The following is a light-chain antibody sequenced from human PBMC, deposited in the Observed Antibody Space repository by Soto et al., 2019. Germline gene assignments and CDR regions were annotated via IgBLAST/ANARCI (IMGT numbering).Light chain of an antibody. V-gene: IGLV1-40*01. CDR3: QSYDTSLSALYV. CDR2: GNS. J-gene: IGLJ1*01. Sequence: QLVLTQPPSVSGAPGQRVTISCTGSNSNIGAGYDVHWYQLLPGTAPKLLIYGNSNRPSGVPDRFSGSKSGTSASLAITGLQAEDESDYYCQSYDTSLSALYVFGTGTPLTVL. CDR1: NSNIGAGYD.